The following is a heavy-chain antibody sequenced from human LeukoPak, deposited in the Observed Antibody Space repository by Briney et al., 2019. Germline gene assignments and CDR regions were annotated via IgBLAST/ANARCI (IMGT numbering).Heavy chain of an antibody. Sequence: SETLSLTCTVSGESINSSRYYWGWVRQPPGKGLEWIASMYYSGSTDYNPSLKSRVTISMDTSKNQFSLKLSSVTAADTAVYYCARDGVAWNLNWFDPWGQGTLVTVSS. D-gene: IGHD1-7*01. J-gene: IGHJ5*02. CDR2: MYYSGST. V-gene: IGHV4-39*07. CDR3: ARDGVAWNLNWFDP. CDR1: GESINSSRYY.